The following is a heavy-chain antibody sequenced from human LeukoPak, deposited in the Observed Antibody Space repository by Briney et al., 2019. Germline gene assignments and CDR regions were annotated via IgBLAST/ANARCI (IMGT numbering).Heavy chain of an antibody. V-gene: IGHV3-64D*06. CDR3: VQVGSNYYLN. Sequence: GGSLRLSCSASGFTFSDYPMHWVRQTPGKGLEYVSAISKNGDDTYYADSVKGRFTISRDNSKNTLYLQMSSLKTEDAAVFYCVQVGSNYYLNWGQGTLVIVSS. D-gene: IGHD4-11*01. J-gene: IGHJ4*02. CDR2: ISKNGDDT. CDR1: GFTFSDYP.